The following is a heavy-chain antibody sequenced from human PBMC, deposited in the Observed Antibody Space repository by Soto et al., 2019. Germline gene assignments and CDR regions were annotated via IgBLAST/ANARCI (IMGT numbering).Heavy chain of an antibody. CDR1: GFTFSSYE. J-gene: IGHJ6*02. CDR3: ARASGYCSGGSCYGYYYYGMDV. V-gene: IGHV3-48*03. D-gene: IGHD2-15*01. CDR2: ISSSGSTI. Sequence: PGGSLRLSCAASGFTFSSYEMNWVRQAPGKGLEWVSYISSSGSTIYYADSVKGRFTISRDNAKNSLYLQMNSLRAEDTAVYYCARASGYCSGGSCYGYYYYGMDVWGQGTTVTVSS.